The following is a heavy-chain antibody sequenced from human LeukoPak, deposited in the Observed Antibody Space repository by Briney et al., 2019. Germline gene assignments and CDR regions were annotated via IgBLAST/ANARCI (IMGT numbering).Heavy chain of an antibody. CDR3: ARLIRHRVGAAGMAGANWFDP. J-gene: IGHJ5*02. D-gene: IGHD6-13*01. CDR1: GGSISSSSYY. Sequence: SETLSLTCTVSGGSISSSSYYWGWIRQPPGKGLEWIGSIYYSGSTYYNPSLKSRVTISVDKSKNQFSLKLSSVTAADTAVYYCARLIRHRVGAAGMAGANWFDPWGQGTLVTVSS. V-gene: IGHV4-39*01. CDR2: IYYSGST.